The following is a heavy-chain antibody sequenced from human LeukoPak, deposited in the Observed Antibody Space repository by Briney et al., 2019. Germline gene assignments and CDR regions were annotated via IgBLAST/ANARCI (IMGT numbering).Heavy chain of an antibody. J-gene: IGHJ4*02. CDR3: ARGGYCGGDCFFYY. CDR1: GGSISGYY. Sequence: ETLSLTCTVSGGSISGYYWSWIRQSPGKGLESIGFIYYTGSTNYNPSLNSRVTISLDTSKNQFSLRLNSVTAADTAVYYCARGGYCGGDCFFYYWGQGTLVTVSS. CDR2: IYYTGST. V-gene: IGHV4-59*01. D-gene: IGHD2-21*02.